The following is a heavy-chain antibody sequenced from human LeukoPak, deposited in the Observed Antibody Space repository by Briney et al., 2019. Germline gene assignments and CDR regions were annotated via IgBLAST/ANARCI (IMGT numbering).Heavy chain of an antibody. J-gene: IGHJ4*02. CDR3: ARAYRSSWSGDY. V-gene: IGHV3-21*01. CDR1: GFTFSSYS. D-gene: IGHD6-13*01. Sequence: PGGSLRLSCAASGFTFSSYSMNWVRQAPGKGLEWVSSISSSSSYIYYADSVKGRFTISRDNAKNSLYLQMNSLRAEDTAVYYCARAYRSSWSGDYWGQGTLVTVSS. CDR2: ISSSSSYI.